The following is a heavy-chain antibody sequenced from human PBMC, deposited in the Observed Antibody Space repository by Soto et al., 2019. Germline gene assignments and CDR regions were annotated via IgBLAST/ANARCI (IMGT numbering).Heavy chain of an antibody. Sequence: EVQLVESGGGLVQPGGSLRLSCAASGFTFSSYSMNWVRQAPGKGLEWVSYISSSSSTIYYADSVKGRFTISRDNAKNSLYMQMNSLRAEDTAVYYCARDHRPPRFLEWLSRWGCDYWGQGTLVTVSS. CDR2: ISSSSSTI. J-gene: IGHJ4*02. CDR1: GFTFSSYS. D-gene: IGHD3-3*01. V-gene: IGHV3-48*01. CDR3: ARDHRPPRFLEWLSRWGCDY.